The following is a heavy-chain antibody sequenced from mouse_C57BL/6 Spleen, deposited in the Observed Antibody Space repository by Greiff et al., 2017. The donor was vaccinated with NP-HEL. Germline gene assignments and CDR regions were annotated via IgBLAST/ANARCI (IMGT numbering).Heavy chain of an antibody. CDR1: GFTFSSYG. Sequence: EVQVVESGGDLVKPGGSLKLSCAASGFTFSSYGMSWVRQTPDKRLEWVATISSGGSYTYYPDSVKGRFTISRDNAKNTLYLQMSSLKSEDTAMYYCARHSTVVATRPYYFDYWGQGTTLTVSS. J-gene: IGHJ2*01. CDR2: ISSGGSYT. CDR3: ARHSTVVATRPYYFDY. D-gene: IGHD1-1*01. V-gene: IGHV5-6*01.